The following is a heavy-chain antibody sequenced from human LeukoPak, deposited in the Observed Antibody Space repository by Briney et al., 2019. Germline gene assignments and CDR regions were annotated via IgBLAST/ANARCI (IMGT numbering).Heavy chain of an antibody. V-gene: IGHV3-21*01. CDR2: ISSSSSYI. D-gene: IGHD3-16*02. CDR1: GFTFSSYS. CDR3: ARGYVWGSYRPTPGDP. Sequence: PGGSLRLSCAASGFTFSSYSMNWVRQAPGKGLEWVSSISSSSSYIYYADSVKGRFTISRDNAKNSLYLQMNSLRAEDTAVYYCARGYVWGSYRPTPGDPWGQGTLVTVSS. J-gene: IGHJ5*02.